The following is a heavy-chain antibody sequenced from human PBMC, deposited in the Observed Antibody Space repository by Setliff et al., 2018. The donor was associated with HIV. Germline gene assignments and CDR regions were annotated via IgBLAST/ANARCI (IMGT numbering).Heavy chain of an antibody. Sequence: GASVKVSCKASGDTFRSRAFNWVRQAPGQGPERMGGIIPMFGTANYAQKFQGRVTITADESTSTVYMELSSLRSDDTALYYCAREGNSGHGGQIEFDYWGQGTLVTVSS. CDR1: GDTFRSRA. CDR2: IIPMFGTA. D-gene: IGHD1-26*01. J-gene: IGHJ4*02. CDR3: AREGNSGHGGQIEFDY. V-gene: IGHV1-69*13.